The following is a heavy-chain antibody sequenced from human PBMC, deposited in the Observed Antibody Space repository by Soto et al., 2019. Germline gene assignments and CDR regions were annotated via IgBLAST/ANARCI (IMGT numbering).Heavy chain of an antibody. CDR3: ARDHAGGTWIVQNNWLDP. Sequence: GGSLRLSCAASGFTFSSYSMNWVRQAPGKGLEWVSSISSSSSYIYYADSVKGRFTISRDNAKNSLYLQMNSLRAEDTAVYYCARDHAGGTWIVQNNWLDPWGQGPLVTVYS. V-gene: IGHV3-21*01. CDR1: GFTFSSYS. D-gene: IGHD3-16*01. CDR2: ISSSSSYI. J-gene: IGHJ5*02.